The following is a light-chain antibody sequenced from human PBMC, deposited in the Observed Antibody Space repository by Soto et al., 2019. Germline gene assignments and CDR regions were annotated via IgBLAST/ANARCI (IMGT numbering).Light chain of an antibody. CDR1: SSNIGNNA. J-gene: IGLJ2*01. Sequence: VLTQPPSVSEAPRQRVTLSCSGSSSNIGNNAVNWYQQLPGKAPKLLIYYDDLLPSGVSDRFSGSKSGTSASLAISGLQSEEEADYYCAAWDDSLNGVVFGGGTKLTVL. V-gene: IGLV1-36*01. CDR3: AAWDDSLNGVV. CDR2: YDD.